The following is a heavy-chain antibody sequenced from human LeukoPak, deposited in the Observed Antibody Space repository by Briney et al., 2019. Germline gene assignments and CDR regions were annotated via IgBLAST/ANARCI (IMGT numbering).Heavy chain of an antibody. V-gene: IGHV3-30-3*01. D-gene: IGHD3-22*01. CDR2: ISYDGSNK. CDR3: ARDHMDYYDSSGYYPFDY. CDR1: GFTFSSYA. J-gene: IGHJ4*02. Sequence: GGSLRLSCAASGFTFSSYAMHWVRQAPGKGLEWVAVISYDGSNKYYADSVKGRFTISRDNSKNTLYLQMNSLRAEDTAVYYCARDHMDYYDSSGYYPFDYWGQGTLVTVSS.